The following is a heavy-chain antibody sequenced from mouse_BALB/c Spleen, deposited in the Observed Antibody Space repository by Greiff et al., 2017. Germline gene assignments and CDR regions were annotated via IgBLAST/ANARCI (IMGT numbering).Heavy chain of an antibody. J-gene: IGHJ2*01. CDR3: ARQDRRFDD. V-gene: IGHV5-9-3*01. CDR2: ISSGGSYT. CDR1: GFTFSSYA. Sequence: DVKLVESGGGLVKPGGSLKLSCAASGFTFSSYAMSWVRQTPEKRLEWVATISSGGSYTYYPDSVKGRFTISRDNAKNTLYLQMSSLRSEDTAMYYCARQDRRFDDWGQGTTLTVSS. D-gene: IGHD2-14*01.